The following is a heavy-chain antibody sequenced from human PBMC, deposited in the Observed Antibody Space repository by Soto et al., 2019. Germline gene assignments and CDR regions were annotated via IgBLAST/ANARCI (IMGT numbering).Heavy chain of an antibody. CDR1: GGSISSGGYY. CDR2: IYHSGST. J-gene: IGHJ4*02. V-gene: IGHV4-39*07. CDR3: ARQHYDILTGYFLGMDV. Sequence: SETLSLTCTVSGGSISSGGYYWSWVRQPPGKGLEWIGEIYHSGSTSYNPSLKSRVTISVDKSKNQFSLKLSSVTAADTAVYYCARQHYDILTGYFLGMDVWGQGTLVTVSS. D-gene: IGHD3-9*01.